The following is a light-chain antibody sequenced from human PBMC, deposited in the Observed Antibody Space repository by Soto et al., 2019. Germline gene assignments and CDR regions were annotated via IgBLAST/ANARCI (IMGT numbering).Light chain of an antibody. J-gene: IGKJ1*01. Sequence: EIVMTQSPATLSVSPGETVTLSCRASQSVTTNLAWFQQKPGLPPRLFIYGTSIRATGIPARFSGSGSGTEFTLTLSNLQYEDVAVYYCQQYNNWPPWTFGQGTRVEI. CDR3: QQYNNWPPWT. CDR2: GTS. V-gene: IGKV3-15*01. CDR1: QSVTTN.